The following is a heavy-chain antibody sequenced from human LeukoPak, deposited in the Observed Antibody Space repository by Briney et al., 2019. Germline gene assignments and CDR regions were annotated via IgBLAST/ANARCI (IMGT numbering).Heavy chain of an antibody. V-gene: IGHV3-23*01. CDR1: GFTFSSYA. D-gene: IGHD6-13*01. Sequence: GGSLRLSCAASGFTFSSYAMSWVRQAPGKGLEWVPAISGSGGSTYYADSVKGRFTISRDNSKNTLYLQMNSLRAEDTAVYYCAKTPYSSSWYYFQHWGQGTLVTVSS. J-gene: IGHJ1*01. CDR3: AKTPYSSSWYYFQH. CDR2: ISGSGGST.